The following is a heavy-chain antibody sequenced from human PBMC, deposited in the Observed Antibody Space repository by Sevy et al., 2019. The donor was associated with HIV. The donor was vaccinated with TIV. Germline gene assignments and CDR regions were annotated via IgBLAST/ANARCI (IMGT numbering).Heavy chain of an antibody. J-gene: IGHJ4*02. CDR2: IKSKTDGGTT. CDR3: TTDSKKRGLSVLLDY. V-gene: IGHV3-15*01. CDR1: GFTFSNAW. D-gene: IGHD3-10*01. Sequence: GGSLRLSCAASGFTFSNAWMSWVRQAPGKGLEWVGRIKSKTDGGTTDDAAPVKGRFTISRDDSKNTLYLQMNSLKTEDTAIYYCTTDSKKRGLSVLLDYWGQGTLVTVSS.